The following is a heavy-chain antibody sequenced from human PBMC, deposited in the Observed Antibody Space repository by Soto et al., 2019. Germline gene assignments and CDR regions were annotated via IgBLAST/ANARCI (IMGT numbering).Heavy chain of an antibody. CDR1: GYTFTSYA. J-gene: IGHJ1*01. D-gene: IGHD6-13*01. Sequence: ASVKVSCKASGYTFTSYAMHWVRQAPGQRLEWMGWINAGNGNTKYSQKFQGRVTITRDTSASTAYMELSSLRSEDTAVYYCARAPYSSSWTHAEYLQHWGQGTLVTVSS. V-gene: IGHV1-3*01. CDR2: INAGNGNT. CDR3: ARAPYSSSWTHAEYLQH.